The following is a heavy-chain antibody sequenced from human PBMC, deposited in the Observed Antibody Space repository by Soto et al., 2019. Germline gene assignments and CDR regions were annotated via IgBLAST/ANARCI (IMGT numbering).Heavy chain of an antibody. V-gene: IGHV1-8*01. D-gene: IGHD3-22*01. CDR1: GYTFTSYD. CDR2: MNPNSGNT. J-gene: IGHJ6*02. CDR3: ARTYHYDSGGKTYFYYGMDV. Sequence: ASVKVSCKASGYTFTSYDINWVRQATGQGLEWMGWMNPNSGNTGYAQKFQGRVTMTRNTSISTAYMEVSSLRSEDTAVYYCARTYHYDSGGKTYFYYGMDVWGQGTTVTVSS.